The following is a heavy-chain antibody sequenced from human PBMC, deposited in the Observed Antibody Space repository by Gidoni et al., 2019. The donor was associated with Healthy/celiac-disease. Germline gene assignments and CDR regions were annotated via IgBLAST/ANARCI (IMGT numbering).Heavy chain of an antibody. Sequence: EVQLVESGGGLVQPGGSLNLSCAASGFTFSASAMHWVRQASGKGLEWVGRIRSKANSYATAYAASVKGRFTISRDDSKNTAYLQMNSLKTEDTAVYYCTRHHYKHGYYYGMDVWGQGTTVTVSS. CDR1: GFTFSASA. CDR3: TRHHYKHGYYYGMDV. CDR2: IRSKANSYAT. V-gene: IGHV3-73*02. D-gene: IGHD1-20*01. J-gene: IGHJ6*02.